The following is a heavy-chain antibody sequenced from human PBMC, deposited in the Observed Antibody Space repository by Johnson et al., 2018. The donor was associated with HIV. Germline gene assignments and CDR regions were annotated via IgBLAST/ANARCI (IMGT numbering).Heavy chain of an antibody. D-gene: IGHD1-26*01. CDR1: GFSFSDYY. V-gene: IGHV3-11*01. Sequence: QMQLVESGGGVVQPGGSLRLSCAASGFSFSDYYMSWIRQAPGKGLESVSYISSSGSTIYYADSVKGRFTISRDNAKNSLYLQMNSLRAEDTAVYYCARDRWELLALSAFDIWGQGTMVTVSS. CDR3: ARDRWELLALSAFDI. J-gene: IGHJ3*02. CDR2: ISSSGSTI.